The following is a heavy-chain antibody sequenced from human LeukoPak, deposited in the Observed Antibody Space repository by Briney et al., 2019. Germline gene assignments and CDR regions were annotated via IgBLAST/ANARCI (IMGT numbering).Heavy chain of an antibody. CDR1: GYTFTGYY. CDR2: INPNSGGT. Sequence: GASVKVSCKASGYTFTGYYMHWVRQAPGQGLEWMGRINPNSGGTNYAQKFQGRVTMTRDTSISTAYMELSRLRSHVTVVYYCARQMRVSSGWYPEYWGQGTLVTVSS. V-gene: IGHV1-2*05. J-gene: IGHJ4*02. CDR3: ARQMRVSSGWYPEY. D-gene: IGHD6-19*01.